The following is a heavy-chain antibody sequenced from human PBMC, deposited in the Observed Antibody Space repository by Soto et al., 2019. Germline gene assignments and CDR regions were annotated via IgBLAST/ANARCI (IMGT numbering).Heavy chain of an antibody. CDR3: ARPKGTMFELGYYGMDV. D-gene: IGHD3-10*02. Sequence: SQTLSLTCAISGDSVSSNSAAWNWIRQSPSRGLEWLGRTYYRSKWYNDYAVSVKSRITINPDTSKNQFSLQLNSVTPEDTAVYYCARPKGTMFELGYYGMDVWGQGTTVTVSS. J-gene: IGHJ6*02. CDR1: GDSVSSNSAA. V-gene: IGHV6-1*01. CDR2: TYYRSKWYN.